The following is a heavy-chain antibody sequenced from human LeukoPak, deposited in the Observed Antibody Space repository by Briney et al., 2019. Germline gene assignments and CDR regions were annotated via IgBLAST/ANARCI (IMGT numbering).Heavy chain of an antibody. Sequence: PGGSLRLSCAASGFTVSSNYMSWVRQAPGKGLEWVSVIYSGGSTYYADSVKGRFTISRDNSKNTLYLQMNSLRAEDTAVYYCASRITMIVVAGYYYYGMDVWGQGTMVTVS. J-gene: IGHJ6*02. CDR2: IYSGGST. V-gene: IGHV3-66*01. CDR1: GFTVSSNY. CDR3: ASRITMIVVAGYYYYGMDV. D-gene: IGHD3-22*01.